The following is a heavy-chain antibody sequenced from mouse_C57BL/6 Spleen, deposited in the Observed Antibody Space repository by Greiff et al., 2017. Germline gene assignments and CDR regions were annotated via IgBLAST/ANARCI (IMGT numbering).Heavy chain of an antibody. CDR2: INPGSGGT. CDR1: GYAFTNYL. D-gene: IGHD2-2*01. J-gene: IGHJ1*03. V-gene: IGHV1-54*01. Sequence: QVQLKESGAELVRPGTSVKVSCKASGYAFTNYLIEWVKQRPGQGLEWIGVINPGSGGTNYNEKFKGKATLTADKSSSTAYMQLSSLTSEDSAVYFWARSGVTAHWYFDVWGTGTTVTVAS. CDR3: ARSGVTAHWYFDV.